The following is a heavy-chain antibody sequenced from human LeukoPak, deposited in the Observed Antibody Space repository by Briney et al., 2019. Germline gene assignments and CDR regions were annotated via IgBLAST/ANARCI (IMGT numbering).Heavy chain of an antibody. V-gene: IGHV3-13*01. J-gene: IGHJ4*02. CDR1: GFTFTNYD. Sequence: GGSLRLSCAASGFTFTNYDMHWVRQAAGKGLEWVSAIGTAGDTYYPGSVKGRFTISRENAKNSLYLQMNSLSAGDTAVYYCANSPAYSSSWYAIDKWGQGTLVTVSS. D-gene: IGHD6-13*01. CDR2: IGTAGDT. CDR3: ANSPAYSSSWYAIDK.